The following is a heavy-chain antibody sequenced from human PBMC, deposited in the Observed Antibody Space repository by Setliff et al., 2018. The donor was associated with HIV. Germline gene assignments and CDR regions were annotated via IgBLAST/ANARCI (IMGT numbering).Heavy chain of an antibody. CDR1: GFTFSSYW. CDR3: AKDDYFQH. Sequence: PGGSLSLSCAASGFTFSSYWMHWVRQAPGKGLVWVSRIKGDGSSTSYADSVKGRFTISRDNAKNTLYLQMNSLRAEDTAVYYCAKDDYFQHWGQGTQVTVSS. CDR2: IKGDGSST. J-gene: IGHJ1*01. V-gene: IGHV3-74*01.